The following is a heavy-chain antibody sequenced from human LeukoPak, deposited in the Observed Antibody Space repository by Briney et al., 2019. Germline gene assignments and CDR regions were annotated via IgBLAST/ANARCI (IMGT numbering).Heavy chain of an antibody. Sequence: PSQTLSLTCTVSGGSISSGDYYRSWIRQPPGKGLEWIGYIYYSGSTYYNPSLKSRVTISVDTSKNQFSLKLSFVTAADTAVYYCARALPSYCGGDCSRRAFDYWGQGTLVTVSS. CDR3: ARALPSYCGGDCSRRAFDY. CDR1: GGSISSGDYY. D-gene: IGHD2-21*02. J-gene: IGHJ4*02. V-gene: IGHV4-30-4*01. CDR2: IYYSGST.